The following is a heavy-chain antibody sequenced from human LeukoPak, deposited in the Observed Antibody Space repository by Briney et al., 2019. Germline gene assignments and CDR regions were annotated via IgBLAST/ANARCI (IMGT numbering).Heavy chain of an antibody. CDR1: GFTFSSYW. J-gene: IGHJ3*02. Sequence: GGSLRLPCGASGFTFSSYWMHWVREAPGGGLVWVARISSDGSSTSHADSVKGRFTISRDNAKNTLYLQMNSLRAEDTAVYYCARDYAVGESFDIWGQGTLVTVSS. CDR2: ISSDGSST. D-gene: IGHD3-16*01. CDR3: ARDYAVGESFDI. V-gene: IGHV3-74*01.